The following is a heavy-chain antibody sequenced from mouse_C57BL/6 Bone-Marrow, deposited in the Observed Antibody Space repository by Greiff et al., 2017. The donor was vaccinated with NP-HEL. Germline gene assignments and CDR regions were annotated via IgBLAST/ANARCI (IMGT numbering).Heavy chain of an antibody. V-gene: IGHV1-74*01. CDR3: AIHYSSYVSWFAY. D-gene: IGHD2-5*01. J-gene: IGHJ3*01. CDR1: GYTFTSYW. Sequence: VQLQQPGAELVKPGASVKVSCKASGYTFTSYWMHWVKQRPGQGLEWIGRIHPSDSDTNYNQKFKGKATLTVDKSSSTAYMQLSSLTSEDSAVYYCAIHYSSYVSWFAYWGQGTLVTVSA. CDR2: IHPSDSDT.